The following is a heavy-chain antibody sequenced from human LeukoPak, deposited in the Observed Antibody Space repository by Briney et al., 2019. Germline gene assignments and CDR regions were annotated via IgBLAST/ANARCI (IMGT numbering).Heavy chain of an antibody. V-gene: IGHV3-53*01. CDR1: GFTVSSNY. D-gene: IGHD4-17*01. Sequence: GGSLRLSCAASGFTVSSNYMSWVRQAPGKGLEWVSVIYSGGSTYYADSVKGRFIISRDNSKNTLYLQMNSLRAEDTAVYYCARALDYGDSGFDYWGQGTLVTVSS. CDR3: ARALDYGDSGFDY. CDR2: IYSGGST. J-gene: IGHJ4*02.